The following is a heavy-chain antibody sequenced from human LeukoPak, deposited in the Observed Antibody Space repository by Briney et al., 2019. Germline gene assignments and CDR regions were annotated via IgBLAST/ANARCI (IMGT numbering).Heavy chain of an antibody. V-gene: IGHV3-7*01. Sequence: GGSLRLSCAASGLTFTDFYMNWLRQAPGKGREWVANIKQEGSEKDYVDSVKGRFTISRDNAKNSLYLQMNSLRAEDTAVYYCAREADPDYYDSSGYYDYWGQGTLVTVSS. CDR2: IKQEGSEK. J-gene: IGHJ4*02. CDR3: AREADPDYYDSSGYYDY. CDR1: GLTFTDFY. D-gene: IGHD3-22*01.